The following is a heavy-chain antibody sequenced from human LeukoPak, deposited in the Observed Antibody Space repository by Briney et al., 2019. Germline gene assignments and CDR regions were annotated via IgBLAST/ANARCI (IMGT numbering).Heavy chain of an antibody. D-gene: IGHD3-10*01. CDR2: ISYDGSNK. CDR3: AKVYGSGIDY. CDR1: GFTFSSYG. Sequence: QPGGSLRLSCAASGFTFSSYGMHWVRQAPGKGLEWVAVISYDGSNKYYADSVKGRFTISRDNSKNTLYLQMNSLRAEDTAVYYCAKVYGSGIDYWGQGTLVTVSS. J-gene: IGHJ4*02. V-gene: IGHV3-30*18.